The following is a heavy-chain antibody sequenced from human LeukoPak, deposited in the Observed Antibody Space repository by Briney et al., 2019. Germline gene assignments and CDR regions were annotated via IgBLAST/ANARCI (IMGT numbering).Heavy chain of an antibody. Sequence: SQTLSLTCAISGDSVSSNSAAWNWIRQSPSRGLEWLGRTYYRSKWYNDYAVSVKSRITINPDTSKNQFSLQLNSVTPEDTAVYYCARVPIFEARRPGWFDPWGQGTLVTVSS. CDR1: GDSVSSNSAA. J-gene: IGHJ5*02. CDR3: ARVPIFEARRPGWFDP. V-gene: IGHV6-1*01. D-gene: IGHD3-3*01. CDR2: TYYRSKWYN.